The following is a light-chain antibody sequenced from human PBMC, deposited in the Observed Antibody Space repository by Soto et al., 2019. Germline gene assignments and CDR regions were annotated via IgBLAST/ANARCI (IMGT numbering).Light chain of an antibody. CDR1: SSDVGSYDL. CDR3: FSYAGTTNVA. V-gene: IGLV2-23*01. CDR2: EGS. Sequence: QSALTQPASVSGSPGQSITISCTGTSSDVGSYDLVSWYQRHPGKAPKLMIYEGSQRPSGVSNRFSGSKSGNTASLTIFGLQADDEADYYCFSYAGTTNVAFGTGTKLTVL. J-gene: IGLJ2*01.